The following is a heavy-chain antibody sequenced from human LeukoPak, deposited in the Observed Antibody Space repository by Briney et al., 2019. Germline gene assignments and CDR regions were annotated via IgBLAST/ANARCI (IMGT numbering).Heavy chain of an antibody. Sequence: SQTLSLTCTVSGGSISSGGYYWSWIRQPPGKGLEWIGYIYHSGSTYYNPSLKSRVTISVDRSKNQFSLKLSSVTAADTAVYYCARGAGDTIFGVVIEGYFDYWGQGTLVTVSS. D-gene: IGHD3-3*01. CDR2: IYHSGST. CDR1: GGSISSGGYY. J-gene: IGHJ4*02. V-gene: IGHV4-30-2*01. CDR3: ARGAGDTIFGVVIEGYFDY.